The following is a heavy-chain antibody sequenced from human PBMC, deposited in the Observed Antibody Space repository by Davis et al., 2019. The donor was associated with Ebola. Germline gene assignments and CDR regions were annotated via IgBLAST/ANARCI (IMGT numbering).Heavy chain of an antibody. J-gene: IGHJ3*02. D-gene: IGHD2-8*02. Sequence: GESLKISCKDSGNSFTSHWIGWVRQMPGKGLEWMGLIYTGDSDTRYSPSFRGQVTISADKSIKTAFLQWSSLKASDTAMYYCASLRRTITGMDDAFDIWGQGTMVTVSS. CDR2: IYTGDSDT. CDR1: GNSFTSHW. V-gene: IGHV5-51*01. CDR3: ASLRRTITGMDDAFDI.